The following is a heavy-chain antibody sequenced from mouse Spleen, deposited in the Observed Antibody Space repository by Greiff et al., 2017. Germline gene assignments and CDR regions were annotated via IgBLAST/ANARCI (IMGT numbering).Heavy chain of an antibody. J-gene: IGHJ3*01. CDR1: GYSITSGYY. CDR2: ISYDGSN. CDR3: ASQLFAY. Sequence: EVKLVESGPGLVKPSQSLSLTCSVTGYSITSGYYWNWIRQFPGNKLEWMGYISYDGSNNYNPSLKNRISITRDTSKNQFFLKLNSVTTEDTATYYCASQLFAYWGQGTLVTVSA. D-gene: IGHD4-1*02. V-gene: IGHV3-6*01.